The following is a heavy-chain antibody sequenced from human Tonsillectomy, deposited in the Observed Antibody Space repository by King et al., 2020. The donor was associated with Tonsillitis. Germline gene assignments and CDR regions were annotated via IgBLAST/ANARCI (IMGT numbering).Heavy chain of an antibody. CDR2: IKEDGSET. CDR1: GFTFNSYW. CDR3: VRGTTIPGRDY. V-gene: IGHV3-7*01. Sequence: QLVQSGGGLVQPGGSLRLSCAASGFTFNSYWMNWFRQAPGKGLEWVANIKEDGSETYYVGSVRGRFTISRDNANNSLSLQMNGLRAEDTAVYYCVRGTTIPGRDYWGRGTLVIVSS. D-gene: IGHD3-9*01. J-gene: IGHJ4*02.